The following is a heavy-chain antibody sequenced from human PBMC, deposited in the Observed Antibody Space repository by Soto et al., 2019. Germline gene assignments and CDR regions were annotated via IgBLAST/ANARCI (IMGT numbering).Heavy chain of an antibody. V-gene: IGHV3-74*01. CDR3: ARDRTWYFDL. CDR1: GFTFSRDW. CDR2: INGDGSNT. J-gene: IGHJ2*01. Sequence: EVQLVESGGGLVQPGGSLRLSCAASGFTFSRDWMHWVRQAPGKRLVWVSRINGDGSNTAYADSVKGRFTISRDNAKNTLYLQVDSLTPEDTAVYYCARDRTWYFDLWGRGTLVTVSS.